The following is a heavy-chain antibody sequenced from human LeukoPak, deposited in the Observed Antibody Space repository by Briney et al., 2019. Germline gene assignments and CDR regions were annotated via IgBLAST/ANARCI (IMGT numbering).Heavy chain of an antibody. D-gene: IGHD2-2*01. CDR3: ASSSRSWYSY. V-gene: IGHV3-48*04. CDR1: GFTFSTYS. Sequence: GGSLRLSCAASGFTFSTYSMSWVRQAPGKGLEWVAYISSGSSTIFYSDSVKGRFTTSRDNAKNSLYLQMNSLRAEDTAVYYCASSSRSWYSYWGQGSLVTVSS. CDR2: ISSGSSTI. J-gene: IGHJ4*02.